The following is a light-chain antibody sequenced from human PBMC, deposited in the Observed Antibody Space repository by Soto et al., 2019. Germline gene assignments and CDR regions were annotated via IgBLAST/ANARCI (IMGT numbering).Light chain of an antibody. CDR3: LQDYVYPWT. CDR2: EAS. CDR1: QGIGND. Sequence: AIQVTQSPSSLSASVGDRVTTSCRASQGIGNDLGWYQQKPGEAPKLLIYEASTLQTGVASRFSGSGSGTDFTLTISSLQPEDFATYYCLQDYVYPWTFGQGTKVAVK. V-gene: IGKV1-6*01. J-gene: IGKJ1*01.